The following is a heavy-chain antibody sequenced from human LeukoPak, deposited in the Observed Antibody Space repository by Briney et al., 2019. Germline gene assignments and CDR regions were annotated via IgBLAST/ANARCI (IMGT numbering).Heavy chain of an antibody. CDR1: GGSISSYY. D-gene: IGHD2-2*01. V-gene: IGHV4-4*07. CDR3: ARASVPAAKDYYYYYMDV. CDR2: IYTSGST. J-gene: IGHJ6*03. Sequence: KPSETLSLTCTVSGGSISSYYWSWIRQPAGKGLEWIGRIYTSGSTNYNPSLKSRVTMSVDTSKNQFSLKLSSVTAADTAVYYCARASVPAAKDYYYYYMDVWGKGTTVAASS.